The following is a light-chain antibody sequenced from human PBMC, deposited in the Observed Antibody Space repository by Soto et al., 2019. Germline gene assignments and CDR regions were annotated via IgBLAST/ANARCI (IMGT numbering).Light chain of an antibody. CDR3: QQYNSYSPVT. V-gene: IGKV1-5*03. Sequence: DIQMTQSPSTLSASVGDRVTITCRASQSISSWLAWYQQKPGKAPKHLIYKASSLESGVPSRFSGSGSGTEFTLTISSLQPDDFATYYCQQYNSYSPVTFGQGTKVEIK. J-gene: IGKJ1*01. CDR1: QSISSW. CDR2: KAS.